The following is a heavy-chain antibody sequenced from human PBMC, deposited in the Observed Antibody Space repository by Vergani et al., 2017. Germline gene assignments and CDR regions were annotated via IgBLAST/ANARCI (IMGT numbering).Heavy chain of an antibody. D-gene: IGHD6-13*01. V-gene: IGHV4-59*01. J-gene: IGHJ4*02. CDR1: GGSISNYY. CDR3: ARDRVGGSWIDY. CDR2: IDYSGST. Sequence: QVQLQESGPGLVKPSETLSLTCTVSGGSISNYYWTWIRQPPGKGLEWIGYIDYSGSTNYKPSLTSRVTISVDTSKNQFSLKLKSVTAADTAVYYCARDRVGGSWIDYWGQGTLVTVAS.